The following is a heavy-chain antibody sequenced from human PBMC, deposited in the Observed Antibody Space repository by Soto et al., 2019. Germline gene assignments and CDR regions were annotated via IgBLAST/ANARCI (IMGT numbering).Heavy chain of an antibody. CDR1: GFTFSSYA. CDR3: AKTASMTIRDGFDH. V-gene: IGHV3-23*01. D-gene: IGHD4-17*01. CDR2: ISGSGSNP. Sequence: EVQVLESGGGLVQPGGSLRLSCAASGFTFSSYAMSWVRQAPGQGLEWVSAISGSGSNPYYADSVKGRFTISRDNSKNTLYLQMHSLRAEETALYYCAKTASMTIRDGFDHWGQGTLVTVSS. J-gene: IGHJ4*02.